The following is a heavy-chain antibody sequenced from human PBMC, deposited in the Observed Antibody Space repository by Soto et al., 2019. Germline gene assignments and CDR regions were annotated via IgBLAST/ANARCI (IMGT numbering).Heavy chain of an antibody. CDR1: GGSVSSGSYY. J-gene: IGHJ4*02. CDR2: IYYSGST. D-gene: IGHD3-22*01. Sequence: QSQTLSLTCTVSGGSVSSGSYYWSWIRQPPGKGLEWIGYIYYSGSTNYNPSLKSRVTISVDTSKNQFSLKLSSVTAADTAVYYCARGGYLSYYYDSSGYYYGYWGQGTLVTVSS. V-gene: IGHV4-61*01. CDR3: ARGGYLSYYYDSSGYYYGY.